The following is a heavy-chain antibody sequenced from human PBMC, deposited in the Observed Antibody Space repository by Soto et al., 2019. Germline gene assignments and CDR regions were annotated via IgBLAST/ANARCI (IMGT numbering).Heavy chain of an antibody. Sequence: ASVKVSCKASRYTFTSYDIFWVRQPPGQGLEWMGWIKPDSGDTHYARNFQGRVTMTRDTPINTAYMELNNLVSDETAVYYCARRSSTYLNEIIYDPWGQGTLVTVS. CDR3: ARRSSTYLNEIIYDP. CDR1: RYTFTSYD. CDR2: IKPDSGDT. J-gene: IGHJ5*02. D-gene: IGHD2-2*01. V-gene: IGHV1-2*02.